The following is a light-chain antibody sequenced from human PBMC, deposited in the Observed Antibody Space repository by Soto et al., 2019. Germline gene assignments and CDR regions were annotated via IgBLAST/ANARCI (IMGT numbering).Light chain of an antibody. CDR1: QSIARW. CDR2: AAS. V-gene: IGKV1-5*01. J-gene: IGKJ1*01. CDR3: QQYNSYFQT. Sequence: KIFLSASTRAASVRDRTTITCLASQSIARWLDWYQQKPGKAPKLLIYAASSLESGVPSRFSGSGSGTEFTLTISSLQPDDVATYYCQQYNSYFQTFGQGTKVAIK.